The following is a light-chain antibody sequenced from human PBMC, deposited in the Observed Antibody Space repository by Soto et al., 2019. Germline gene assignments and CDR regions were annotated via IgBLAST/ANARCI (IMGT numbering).Light chain of an antibody. CDR1: QSVSSN. V-gene: IGKV3-15*01. CDR3: QQYNNWPPWT. CDR2: GAS. J-gene: IGKJ1*01. Sequence: EIVMTQSPATLSVSPGERATLSCSASQSVSSNLAWYQQKPGQAPRLLIYGASTRATGIPARFSGSGSGTEFTLTISSLQSEYFAVYYCQQYNNWPPWTVGQGTKVEIK.